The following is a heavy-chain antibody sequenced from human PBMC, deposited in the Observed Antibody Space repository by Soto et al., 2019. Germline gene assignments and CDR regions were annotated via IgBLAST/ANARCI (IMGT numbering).Heavy chain of an antibody. CDR1: GFAFSNFD. V-gene: IGHV3-13*05. J-gene: IGHJ6*02. CDR2: IGAARDP. Sequence: GGSLRLSCATSGFAFSNFDMHWVRQVPGKGLEWVSAIGAARDPYYLGSVKGRFTISRENAKNSVYLQMNDLRAGDSAVYYCARAYTGRLPRRADYYYAMDVWGQGTTVTVSS. D-gene: IGHD2-2*02. CDR3: ARAYTGRLPRRADYYYAMDV.